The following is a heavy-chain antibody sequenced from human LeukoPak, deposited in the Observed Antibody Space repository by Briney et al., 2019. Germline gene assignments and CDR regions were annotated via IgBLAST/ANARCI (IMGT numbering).Heavy chain of an antibody. V-gene: IGHV4-61*08. D-gene: IGHD2-8*01. CDR1: GGSISSGGDY. J-gene: IGHJ3*02. Sequence: SETLSLTCTVSGGSISSGGDYWSLIRQHPGKGLEWIGYIYYTGTTYYNPSLKSRVTISVDTSKNQFSLKMSSVTAAVTAVYYCARAPNGFGAFDIWGPGTMVTVSS. CDR2: IYYTGTT. CDR3: ARAPNGFGAFDI.